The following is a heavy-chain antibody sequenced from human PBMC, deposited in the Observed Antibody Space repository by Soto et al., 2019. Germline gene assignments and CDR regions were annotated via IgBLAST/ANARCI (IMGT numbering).Heavy chain of an antibody. CDR1: GYSFTSYW. V-gene: IGHV5-51*01. CDR3: VATLRYFDWQPTGFGY. D-gene: IGHD3-9*01. Sequence: GESLKISCKGSGYSFTSYWIGWVRQMPGKGLEWMGIIYPGDSDTRYSLSFQGQVTISADKSISTAYLQWSSLKASDTAMYYCVATLRYFDWQPTGFGYWGQGTLVTVSS. CDR2: IYPGDSDT. J-gene: IGHJ4*02.